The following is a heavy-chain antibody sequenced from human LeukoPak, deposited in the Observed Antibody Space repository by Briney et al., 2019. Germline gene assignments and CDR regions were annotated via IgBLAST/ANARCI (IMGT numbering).Heavy chain of an antibody. Sequence: PSETLSLTCTVSSYSINSGYYWGWIRQPPGKGLEWIGNIYRSGSTYYNPSLKSRITISLDTSKNQFSLKLSSVTAADTAVYYCARDQPGIALAGFLRRFDYWGQGTLVTVSS. CDR2: IYRSGST. D-gene: IGHD6-19*01. J-gene: IGHJ4*02. CDR3: ARDQPGIALAGFLRRFDY. V-gene: IGHV4-38-2*02. CDR1: SYSINSGYY.